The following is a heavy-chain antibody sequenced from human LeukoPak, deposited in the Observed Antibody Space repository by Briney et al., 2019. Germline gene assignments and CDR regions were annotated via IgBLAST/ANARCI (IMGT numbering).Heavy chain of an antibody. V-gene: IGHV5-51*01. J-gene: IGHJ4*02. Sequence: GESLKIFCKGSEYSFPTYWIGWVRQTPGKGLEWMGIIYPGDSDTRYSPSFLGQVTISADESVNTAYLQWRSLKASDTAIYYCARRADYCSATTCPFDYWGQGTLVTVSS. D-gene: IGHD2-15*01. CDR1: EYSFPTYW. CDR3: ARRADYCSATTCPFDY. CDR2: IYPGDSDT.